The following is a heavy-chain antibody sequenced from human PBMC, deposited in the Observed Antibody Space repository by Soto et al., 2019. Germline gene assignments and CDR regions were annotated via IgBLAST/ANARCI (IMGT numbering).Heavy chain of an antibody. D-gene: IGHD6-13*01. CDR2: ISYDGSNK. CDR1: GFTFSSYA. J-gene: IGHJ6*02. CDR3: ARSQWQLVPYYYYGMDV. V-gene: IGHV3-30-3*01. Sequence: TGGSLRLSCAASGFTFSSYAMHWVRQAPGKGLEWVAVISYDGSNKYYADSVKGRFTISRDNSKNTLYLQMNSLRAEDTAVYYCARSQWQLVPYYYYGMDVWGQGTTVTVSS.